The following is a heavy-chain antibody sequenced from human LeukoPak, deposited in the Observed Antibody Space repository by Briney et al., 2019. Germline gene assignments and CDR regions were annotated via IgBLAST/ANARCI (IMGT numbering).Heavy chain of an antibody. Sequence: GPSVKVSCKASGYTFTGYYMHWVRQAPGQGLEWMGWINPNSGGTNYAQKFQGRVTMTRDTSISTASMELSRLRSDDTAVYYCARDRAAYSSSWYVSEGSWFDPWGQGTLVTVSS. CDR2: INPNSGGT. J-gene: IGHJ5*02. D-gene: IGHD6-13*01. V-gene: IGHV1-2*02. CDR3: ARDRAAYSSSWYVSEGSWFDP. CDR1: GYTFTGYY.